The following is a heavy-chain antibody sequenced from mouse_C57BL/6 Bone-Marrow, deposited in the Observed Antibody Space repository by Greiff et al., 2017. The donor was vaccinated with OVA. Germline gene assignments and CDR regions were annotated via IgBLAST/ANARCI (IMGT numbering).Heavy chain of an antibody. CDR3: ASGELGWFAY. CDR1: GYTFTSYW. Sequence: QVQLQQPVAELVKPGASVKLSCKASGYTFTSYWLHWVKQRPGQGLEWIGMIHPNSGSTNYNEKFKSKATLTVDKSSSTAYMQLSSLTSEDSAVYYCASGELGWFAYWGQGTLVTVSA. D-gene: IGHD4-1*01. J-gene: IGHJ3*01. V-gene: IGHV1-64*01. CDR2: IHPNSGST.